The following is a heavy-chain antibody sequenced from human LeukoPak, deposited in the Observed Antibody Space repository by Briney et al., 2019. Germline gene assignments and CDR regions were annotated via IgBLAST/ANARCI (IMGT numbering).Heavy chain of an antibody. CDR3: ARQGILTGYYSVY. V-gene: IGHV3-66*04. D-gene: IGHD3-9*01. CDR1: GFTVSSNY. J-gene: IGHJ4*02. Sequence: PGGSLRLSCAASGFTVSSNYMSWVRQAPGKGLEWVSVIYSGGSTHYADSVKGRFTISRDNSKNTLYPQMNSLRAEDTAVYYCARQGILTGYYSVYWGQGTLVTVSS. CDR2: IYSGGST.